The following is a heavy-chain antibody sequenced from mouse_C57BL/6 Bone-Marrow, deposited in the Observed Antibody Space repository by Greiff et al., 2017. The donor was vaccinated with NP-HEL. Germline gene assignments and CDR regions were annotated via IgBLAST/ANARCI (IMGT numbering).Heavy chain of an antibody. J-gene: IGHJ2*01. Sequence: QVQLQQPGAELVRPGTSVKLSCTASGYTFTSYWMHWVKQRPGQGLEWIGVIDPSDNYTNYNQKFKGKATLTVDTSSSTAYMQLSSLTAEDSAVYYCARYGYWGQGTTLTVSA. CDR3: ARYGY. V-gene: IGHV1-59*01. D-gene: IGHD1-1*01. CDR2: IDPSDNYT. CDR1: GYTFTSYW.